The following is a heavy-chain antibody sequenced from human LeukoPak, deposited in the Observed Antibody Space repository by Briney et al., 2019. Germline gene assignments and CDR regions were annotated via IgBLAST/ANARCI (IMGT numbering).Heavy chain of an antibody. CDR3: YGGSGSDENWFDP. Sequence: PGGSLRLSCAASGFTFSSYWMHWVRQAPGKGLVRVSRINSDGSSTSYADSVKGRFTISRDNAKNTLYLQMNSLRAEDTAVYYCYGGSGSDENWFDPWGQGTLVTVSS. J-gene: IGHJ5*02. CDR1: GFTFSSYW. CDR2: INSDGSST. V-gene: IGHV3-74*01. D-gene: IGHD4-23*01.